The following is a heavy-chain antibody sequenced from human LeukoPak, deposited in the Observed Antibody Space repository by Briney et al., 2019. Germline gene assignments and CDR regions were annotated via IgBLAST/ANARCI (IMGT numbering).Heavy chain of an antibody. CDR3: AREGGHSYGYENDY. CDR1: GHTFTSYA. J-gene: IGHJ4*02. D-gene: IGHD5-18*01. CDR2: INAGNGNT. V-gene: IGHV1-3*01. Sequence: GASVKVSCKASGHTFTSYAMHWVRQAPGQRLEWMGWINAGNGNTKYSQKFQGRVTITRDTSASTAYMELSSLRSEDTAVYYCAREGGHSYGYENDYWGQGTLVTVSS.